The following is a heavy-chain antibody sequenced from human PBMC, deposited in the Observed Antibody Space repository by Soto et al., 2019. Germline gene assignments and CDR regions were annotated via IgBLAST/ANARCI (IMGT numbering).Heavy chain of an antibody. J-gene: IGHJ3*02. CDR3: VLYCSSTICLRPHFFDI. V-gene: IGHV1-18*01. CDR1: GYTFTSHC. CDR2: ISAYNGNT. Sequence: GASVKVSCKASGYTFTSHCISWVRQAPGQGFEWMGWISAYNGNTNYAQKLQGRVTMTTDTSTSTAYMELRSLRSDDTAVYYCVLYCSSTICLRPHFFDIWGQGTMVTVSS. D-gene: IGHD2-2*01.